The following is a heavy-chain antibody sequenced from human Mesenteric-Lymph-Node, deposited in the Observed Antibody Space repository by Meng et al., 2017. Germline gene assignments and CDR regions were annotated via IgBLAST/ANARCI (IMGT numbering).Heavy chain of an antibody. CDR3: ARVPPVNSGSLDY. CDR2: IKQDGTEK. V-gene: IGHV3-7*01. Sequence: GESLKISCAASGFTFNNYWMTWVRQAPGKGLECMAYIKQDGTEKYYVDSVKGRFTISRDNAKNSLYLQMDGLRAEDTAVYYCARVPPVNSGSLDYWGQGTLVTVSS. D-gene: IGHD1-26*01. CDR1: GFTFNNYW. J-gene: IGHJ4*02.